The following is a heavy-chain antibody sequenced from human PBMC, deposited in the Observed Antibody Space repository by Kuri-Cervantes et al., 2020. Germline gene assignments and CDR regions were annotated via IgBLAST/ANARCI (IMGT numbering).Heavy chain of an antibody. J-gene: IGHJ3*02. D-gene: IGHD4-17*01. CDR3: ARAVTNIRFSMRDASDI. CDR2: IYHSGST. Sequence: GSLRLSCAVSGGSISSSNWWSWVRQPPGKGLEWIGEIYHSGSTNYNPSLKSRVTISVDKSKNQFSLKLSSVTAADTAVYYCARAVTNIRFSMRDASDIWGQGTMVTVSS. CDR1: GGSISSSNW. V-gene: IGHV4-4*02.